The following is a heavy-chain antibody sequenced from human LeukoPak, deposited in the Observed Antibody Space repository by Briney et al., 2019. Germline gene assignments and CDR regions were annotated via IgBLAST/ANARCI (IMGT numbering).Heavy chain of an antibody. CDR1: GYTFTSYG. CDR2: ISAYNGNT. V-gene: IGHV1-18*01. Sequence: GASVKVSCKASGYTFTSYGISWVRQAPGQGLEWMGWISAYNGNTNYAQKLQGRVTMTTDTSTSTAYMELRSLRSDDTAVYYCARVSGWVVPAQQGTLRYYYYMDVWGKGTTVTVSS. D-gene: IGHD2-2*01. CDR3: ARVSGWVVPAQQGTLRYYYYMDV. J-gene: IGHJ6*03.